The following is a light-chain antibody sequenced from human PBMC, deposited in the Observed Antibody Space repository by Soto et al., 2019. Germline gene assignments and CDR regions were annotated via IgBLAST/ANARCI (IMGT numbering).Light chain of an antibody. CDR2: GAT. V-gene: IGKV3-15*01. Sequence: ETVMTQSPATLSVSPGERATLSCRAGQSISNNLAWYQQNPGQAPWLLIYGATTRATGIPSRFSGSGSGTEFTLTISSLQSEDFAVYYCQQYNNWPLTFGGGTKVEIK. J-gene: IGKJ4*01. CDR1: QSISNN. CDR3: QQYNNWPLT.